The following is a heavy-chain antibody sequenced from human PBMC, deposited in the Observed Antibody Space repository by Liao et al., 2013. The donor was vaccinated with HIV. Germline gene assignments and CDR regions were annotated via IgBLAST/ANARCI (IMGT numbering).Heavy chain of an antibody. J-gene: IGHJ3*02. CDR1: GGSFSGYY. D-gene: IGHD4-23*01. CDR3: ASRPRPYGGKXRRWAFDI. CDR2: INHSGST. Sequence: QVQLQQWGAGLLKPSETLSLTCAVYGGSFSGYYWSWIRQPPGKGLEWIGEINHSGSTNYNPSLKSRVTISVDTSKNQFSLKLSSVTAADTAVYYCASRPRPYGGKXRRWAFDIWGQGTMVTVSS. V-gene: IGHV4-34*01.